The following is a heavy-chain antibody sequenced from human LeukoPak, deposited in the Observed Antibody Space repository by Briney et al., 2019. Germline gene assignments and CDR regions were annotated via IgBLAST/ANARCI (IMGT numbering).Heavy chain of an antibody. CDR1: GYTFTGYY. CDR2: INPNGGGT. Sequence: ASVKVSCKASGYTFTGYYMHWVRQAPGQGLEWMGWINPNGGGTNYAQKFQGRVTMTRDTSISTAYMELSRLRSDDTAVYYCARDGDFWSGSHRVHAFDIWGQGTVVTVSS. J-gene: IGHJ3*02. D-gene: IGHD3-3*01. V-gene: IGHV1-2*02. CDR3: ARDGDFWSGSHRVHAFDI.